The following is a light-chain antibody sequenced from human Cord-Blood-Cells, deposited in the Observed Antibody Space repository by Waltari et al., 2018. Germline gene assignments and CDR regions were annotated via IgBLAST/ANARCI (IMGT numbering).Light chain of an antibody. CDR2: SNN. CDR3: AAWDDSLNGVV. V-gene: IGLV1-44*01. CDR1: SSNIGSNT. J-gene: IGLJ2*01. Sequence: QSVLTQPPSASGTPGQRVTISCSGSSSNIGSNTLNWYQQLPGTAPKHLIYSNNQRPSGVPDRFSGSKSGTSASLAISGLQSEDEADYYCAAWDDSLNGVVFGGGTKLTVL.